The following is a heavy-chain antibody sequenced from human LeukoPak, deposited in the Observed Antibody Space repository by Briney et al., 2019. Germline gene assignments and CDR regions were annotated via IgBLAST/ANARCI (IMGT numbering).Heavy chain of an antibody. J-gene: IGHJ3*01. V-gene: IGHV1-69*05. CDR3: ARFSTVLGSVKYDFWTDDAFDL. D-gene: IGHD3/OR15-3a*01. CDR1: GGSVSSYT. Sequence: SVNVSCKASGGSVSSYTSNWVRQAPGQGREGMGGVVPFFGATNYAQKFRARLTISTDESAATAYMELSRLKSDDTALYYCARFSTVLGSVKYDFWTDDAFDLWGQGALVTVSP. CDR2: VVPFFGAT.